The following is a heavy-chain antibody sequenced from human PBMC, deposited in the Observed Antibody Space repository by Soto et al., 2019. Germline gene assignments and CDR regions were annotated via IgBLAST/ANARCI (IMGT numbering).Heavy chain of an antibody. CDR2: IIPIFGTA. CDR1: GGTFSSYA. CDR3: ARGLSGYSFDY. Sequence: EASVKVSCKASGGTFSSYAISWVRQAPGQGLEWMGGIIPIFGTANYAQKFQGRVTITADESTSTAYMELSSLRSEDTAVYYCARGLSGYSFDYWGQGTLVTVSS. D-gene: IGHD3-22*01. V-gene: IGHV1-69*13. J-gene: IGHJ4*02.